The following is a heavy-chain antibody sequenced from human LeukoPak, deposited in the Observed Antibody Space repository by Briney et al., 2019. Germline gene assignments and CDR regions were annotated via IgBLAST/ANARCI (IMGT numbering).Heavy chain of an antibody. CDR1: GYTFTSYG. Sequence: ASVKVSCKASGYTFTSYGISWVRQAPGQGLEWMGWISAYNGNTNYAQKLQGRVTMTTDTSTSTVYMELRSLRSDDTAVYYCARDRVWFGELSLGATDYWGQGTLVTVSS. V-gene: IGHV1-18*01. CDR3: ARDRVWFGELSLGATDY. CDR2: ISAYNGNT. D-gene: IGHD3-10*01. J-gene: IGHJ4*02.